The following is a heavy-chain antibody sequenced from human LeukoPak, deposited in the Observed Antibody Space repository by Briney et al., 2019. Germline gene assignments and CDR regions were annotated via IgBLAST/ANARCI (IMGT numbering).Heavy chain of an antibody. J-gene: IGHJ4*02. CDR3: ARESTNRGDFDY. V-gene: IGHV3-21*01. CDR2: ISSSSSYI. D-gene: IGHD3-10*01. Sequence: GGSLRLSCAASGFTFSSYSMNWVRQAPGKGLEWVSSISSSSSYIYYADSVKGRFTISRDNAKNSLYLQMNSLRAEDTAVYYCARESTNRGDFDYWGQGTLVAVSS. CDR1: GFTFSSYS.